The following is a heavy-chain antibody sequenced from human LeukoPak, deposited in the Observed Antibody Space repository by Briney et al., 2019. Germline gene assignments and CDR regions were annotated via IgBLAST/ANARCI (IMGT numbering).Heavy chain of an antibody. CDR1: GFTLSSYW. CDR2: ISSSSSTI. Sequence: GGSLRLSCAASGFTLSSYWVTWVRQAPGKGLEWVSYISSSSSTIYYADSVKGRFTISRDNAKNSLYLQMNSLRAEDTAVYYCARDPENDYGDYDDAFDIWGQGTMVTVSS. J-gene: IGHJ3*02. D-gene: IGHD4-17*01. CDR3: ARDPENDYGDYDDAFDI. V-gene: IGHV3-48*04.